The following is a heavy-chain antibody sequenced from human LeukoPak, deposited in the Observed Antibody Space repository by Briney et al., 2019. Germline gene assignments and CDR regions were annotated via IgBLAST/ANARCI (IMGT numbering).Heavy chain of an antibody. CDR3: AISSGYGPPIDY. J-gene: IGHJ4*02. Sequence: GGSLRLACAASGFTFSNYAMSWVRQAPGKGLEWVSAISSGGGSTYYADSVKGRFTISRDNSKNTLYLQINSLRAEDTAVYYCAISSGYGPPIDYWGQGTLVTVSS. D-gene: IGHD5-12*01. CDR1: GFTFSNYA. V-gene: IGHV3-23*01. CDR2: ISSGGGST.